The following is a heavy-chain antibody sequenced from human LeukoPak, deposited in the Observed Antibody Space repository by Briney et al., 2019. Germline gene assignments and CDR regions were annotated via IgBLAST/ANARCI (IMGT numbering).Heavy chain of an antibody. D-gene: IGHD6-13*01. CDR3: ARALYSSSWYYFDY. CDR2: ISSSSSYI. J-gene: IGHJ4*02. CDR1: GLTFSSYS. V-gene: IGHV3-21*01. Sequence: GGSLCLSCAASGLTFSSYSLTWVRQAPGKGLEWVSSISSSSSYIYYADSVKGRFTISRDNAKNSLYLQMNSLRAEDTAVYYCARALYSSSWYYFDYWGQGTLVTVSS.